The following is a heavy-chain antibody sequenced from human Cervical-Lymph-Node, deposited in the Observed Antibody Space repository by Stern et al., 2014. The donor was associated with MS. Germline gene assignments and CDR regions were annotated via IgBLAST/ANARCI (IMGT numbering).Heavy chain of an antibody. V-gene: IGHV4-59*01. Sequence: QVQLQESGPGLVKPSETLSLTCTVSGGSISSYYWRWIRQPPGKGLDWIGYIDDSGSTNYNPSLKSRVTISVDTSKNQFSLKLSSVTAADTAVYYCASREGDYWGQGTLVTVSS. CDR2: IDDSGST. J-gene: IGHJ4*02. D-gene: IGHD5-24*01. CDR1: GGSISSYY. CDR3: ASREGDY.